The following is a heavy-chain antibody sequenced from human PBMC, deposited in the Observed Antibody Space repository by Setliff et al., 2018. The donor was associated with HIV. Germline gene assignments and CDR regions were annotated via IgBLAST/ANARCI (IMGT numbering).Heavy chain of an antibody. CDR1: GGSISSRNYY. V-gene: IGHV4-39*01. Sequence: SETLSLTCTVSGGSISSRNYYWAWIRQPPGKGLEWIGTIYYSGTTHYNPSLKSRVTISVDPSKNQILLRLSSVTAADTAVYYCARLSGGMVPNYWGQGTLVTVSS. CDR2: IYYSGTT. J-gene: IGHJ4*02. D-gene: IGHD3-10*01. CDR3: ARLSGGMVPNY.